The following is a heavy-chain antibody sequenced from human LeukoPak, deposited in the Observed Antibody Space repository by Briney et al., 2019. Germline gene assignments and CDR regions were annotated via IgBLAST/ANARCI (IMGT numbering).Heavy chain of an antibody. Sequence: GGSLRLSCAASGFTVSSNYMSWVRQAPGKGLEWVSSISSSSSYIYYADSVKGRFTISRDNAKNSLYLQMNSLRAEDTAVYYCARGIAVHGYYYYMDVWGKGTTVTISS. D-gene: IGHD6-19*01. J-gene: IGHJ6*03. CDR3: ARGIAVHGYYYYMDV. V-gene: IGHV3-21*01. CDR1: GFTVSSNY. CDR2: ISSSSSYI.